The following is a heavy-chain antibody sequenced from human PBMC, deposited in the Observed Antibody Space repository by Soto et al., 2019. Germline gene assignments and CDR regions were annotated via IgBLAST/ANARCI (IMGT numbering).Heavy chain of an antibody. CDR3: ARDYCSGGSCLVGGMDV. CDR1: GFTFSSYA. Sequence: QVQLVESGGGVVQPGRSLRLSCAASGFTFSSYAMHWVRQAPGKGLEWVAVISYDGSNKYYADSVKGRFTISRDNSKNTLYLQMNSLRAEDTAVYYCARDYCSGGSCLVGGMDVW. V-gene: IGHV3-30-3*01. D-gene: IGHD2-15*01. CDR2: ISYDGSNK. J-gene: IGHJ6*01.